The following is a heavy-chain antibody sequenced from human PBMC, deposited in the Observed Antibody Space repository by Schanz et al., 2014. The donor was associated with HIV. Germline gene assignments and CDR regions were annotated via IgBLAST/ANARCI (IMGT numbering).Heavy chain of an antibody. CDR2: XSYDGTKK. D-gene: IGHD3-22*01. Sequence: QEQLVESGGGVVQPGRSLRLSCVASGFNFNSYGMHWVRQAPGKXXXXXXXXSYDGTKKHYADSVKGRFTISRDNSKNSLSLLIKSLRADDAAVYYCAKDRNYYESKYRGKGNYYYYYGMDVWGQGTTVTVSS. CDR1: GFNFNSYG. J-gene: IGHJ6*02. CDR3: AKDRNYYESKYRGKGNYYYYYGMDV. V-gene: IGHV3-30*18.